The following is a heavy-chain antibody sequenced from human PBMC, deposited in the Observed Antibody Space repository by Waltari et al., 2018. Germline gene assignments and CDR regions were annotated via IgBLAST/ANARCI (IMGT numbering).Heavy chain of an antibody. J-gene: IGHJ3*02. CDR3: AREPIVLMLYAIGRDAFDI. D-gene: IGHD2-8*01. V-gene: IGHV4-34*01. CDR2: LNHSGST. Sequence: LEGIGELNHSGSTNYQPSLKRRVTISVDTSKNQLSLKLSSVSAADTAVYYCAREPIVLMLYAIGRDAFDIWGQGTMVILSS.